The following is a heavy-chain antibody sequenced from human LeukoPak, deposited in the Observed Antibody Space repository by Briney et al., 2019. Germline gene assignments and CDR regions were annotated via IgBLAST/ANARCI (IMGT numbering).Heavy chain of an antibody. CDR3: ASRVGATYNWFDP. V-gene: IGHV4-34*01. CDR1: GGSFSGYY. Sequence: SETLSLTCAVYGGSFSGYYWSWIRQPPGKGLEWIGEINHSESTNYNPSLKSRVTISVDMSKNQFSLKLSSVTAAATAVYYCASRVGATYNWFDPWGQGTRVTVSS. D-gene: IGHD1-26*01. CDR2: INHSEST. J-gene: IGHJ5*02.